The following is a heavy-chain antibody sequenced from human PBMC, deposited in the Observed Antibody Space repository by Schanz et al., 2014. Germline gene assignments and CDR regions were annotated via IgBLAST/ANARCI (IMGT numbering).Heavy chain of an antibody. V-gene: IGHV3-23*04. D-gene: IGHD3-10*01. Sequence: VQLVESGGGVVQPGRSLRLSCAASGFSFSTYAMHWVRQAPGKGLEWVSSLGGSTGGIYYADSVRGRFTISRDNFKNRLYLQMNSLRLEDTAIYYCAKTLGGAGLTLYFDHWGQGSLVTVSS. CDR3: AKTLGGAGLTLYFDH. CDR1: GFSFSTYA. CDR2: LGGSTGGI. J-gene: IGHJ4*02.